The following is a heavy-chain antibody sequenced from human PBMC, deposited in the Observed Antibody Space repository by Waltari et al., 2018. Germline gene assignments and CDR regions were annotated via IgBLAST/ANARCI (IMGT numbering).Heavy chain of an antibody. J-gene: IGHJ6*03. V-gene: IGHV1-69*05. CDR1: GGTFSSYA. CDR2: ISPIFGTA. CDR3: ARGWLPHYYYYYMDV. D-gene: IGHD3-22*01. Sequence: QVQLVQSGAEVKKPGSSVKVSCKAYGGTFSSYAISWVRQAPGQGFEWMGGISPIFGTANSAQKFQGRVTITTDESTSTAYMELSSLRSEDTAVYYCARGWLPHYYYYYMDVWGKGTTVTVSS.